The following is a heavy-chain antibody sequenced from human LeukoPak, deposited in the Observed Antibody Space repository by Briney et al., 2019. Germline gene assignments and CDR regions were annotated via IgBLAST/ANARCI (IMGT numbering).Heavy chain of an antibody. CDR3: ARGSRELYYFDY. CDR2: IYYSGST. V-gene: IGHV4-59*01. D-gene: IGHD1-7*01. Sequence: SETLSLTCTVSGGSISSYYWSWIRQPPGKGLEWIGYIYYSGSTKYNPSLKSRVTISVDASKTQFSPKLNSVTAADTPVYYCARGSRELYYFDYWGQGTLVTVSS. J-gene: IGHJ4*02. CDR1: GGSISSYY.